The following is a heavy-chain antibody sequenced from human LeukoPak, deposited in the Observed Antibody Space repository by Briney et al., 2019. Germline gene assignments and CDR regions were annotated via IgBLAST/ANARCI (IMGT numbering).Heavy chain of an antibody. CDR1: GFTFSTYS. CDR2: ISSSSSPI. D-gene: IGHD3-10*01. Sequence: GGSLRLSCTASGFTFSTYSMNWVRQAPGEGLEWVSYISSSSSPIFYADSVKGRFTVSRDNAKNSLYLQMNSLRAEDTAVYYCARDPTYYYGSGSYCHFDYWGQGTLVTVSS. J-gene: IGHJ4*02. CDR3: ARDPTYYYGSGSYCHFDY. V-gene: IGHV3-48*04.